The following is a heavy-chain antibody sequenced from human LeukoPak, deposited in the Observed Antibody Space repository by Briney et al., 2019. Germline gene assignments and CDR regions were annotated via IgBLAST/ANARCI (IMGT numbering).Heavy chain of an antibody. CDR1: GGSFSGYY. J-gene: IGHJ6*02. D-gene: IGHD3-3*01. CDR3: ARAGPLFSIFGVVISPGSYYYYGMDV. Sequence: PSETLSLTCAVYGGSFSGYYWSWIRQPPGKGLEWIGEINHSGSTNYNPSLKSRVTLSVDTSKNQFSLKLSSVTAADTAVYYCARAGPLFSIFGVVISPGSYYYYGMDVWGQGTTVTVSS. V-gene: IGHV4-34*01. CDR2: INHSGST.